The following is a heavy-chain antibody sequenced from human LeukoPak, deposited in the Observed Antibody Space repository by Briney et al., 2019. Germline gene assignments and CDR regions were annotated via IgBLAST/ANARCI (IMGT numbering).Heavy chain of an antibody. CDR2: MNPNSGNT. CDR1: GYTFSTYD. CDR3: ARAIRYQLLSDY. D-gene: IGHD2-2*01. J-gene: IGHJ4*02. Sequence: ASVKVSCKTSGYTFSTYDINWVRQAAGQGLEWMGWMNPNSGNTGFAQKFQGRTTITRDTSITTAYLELSSLRSEDTAVYYCARAIRYQLLSDYWGQGTLVTVSS. V-gene: IGHV1-8*03.